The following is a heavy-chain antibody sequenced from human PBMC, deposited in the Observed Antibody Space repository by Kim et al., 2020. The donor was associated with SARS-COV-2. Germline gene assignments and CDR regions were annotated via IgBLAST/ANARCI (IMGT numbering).Heavy chain of an antibody. CDR1: GFPFSRHS. J-gene: IGHJ4*02. CDR3: ARTSLGYSSSWYFFDF. CDR2: ISASGTHI. Sequence: GGSLRLSCAASGFPFSRHSLNWVRQPPGKGLEWVSSISASGTHIFSADSLKGRFTISRDNAKNSVYLQMNSLRAEDTAVYYCARTSLGYSSSWYFFDFWGQGALVTVSS. D-gene: IGHD6-13*01. V-gene: IGHV3-21*01.